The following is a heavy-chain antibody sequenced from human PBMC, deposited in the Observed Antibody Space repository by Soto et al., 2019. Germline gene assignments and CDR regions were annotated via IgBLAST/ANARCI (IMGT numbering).Heavy chain of an antibody. D-gene: IGHD3-3*01. CDR3: AREASYDFWSGYLKPHYYYYGMDV. J-gene: IGHJ6*02. CDR1: GYTFTSYG. Sequence: VASVKVSCKASGYTFTSYGISWVRQAPGQGLEWMGWISAYNGNTNYAQKLQGGVTMTTDTSTSTAYMELRSLRSDDTAVYYCAREASYDFWSGYLKPHYYYYGMDVWGQGTTVTVSS. CDR2: ISAYNGNT. V-gene: IGHV1-18*01.